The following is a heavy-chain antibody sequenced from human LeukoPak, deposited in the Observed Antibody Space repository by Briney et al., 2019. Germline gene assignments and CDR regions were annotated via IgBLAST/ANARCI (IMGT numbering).Heavy chain of an antibody. J-gene: IGHJ4*02. CDR3: ARKLLWFGELFERDDY. Sequence: GASVKDSCKASGYTFTSYGISWVRQAPGQGLEWMGWIRAYNGNTNYAQKLQGRVTMTTDTSTSTAYMELRSLRSDDTAVYYCARKLLWFGELFERDDYWGQGTLVTVSS. D-gene: IGHD3-10*01. CDR1: GYTFTSYG. CDR2: IRAYNGNT. V-gene: IGHV1-18*01.